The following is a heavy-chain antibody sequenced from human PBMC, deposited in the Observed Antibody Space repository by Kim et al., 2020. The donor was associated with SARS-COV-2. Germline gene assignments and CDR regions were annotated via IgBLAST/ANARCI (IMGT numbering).Heavy chain of an antibody. CDR1: GFTFSSYA. V-gene: IGHV3-30-3*01. Sequence: GGSLRLSCAASGFTFSSYAMHWVRQAPGKGLEWVAVISYDGSNKYYADSVKGRFTISRDNSKNTLYLQMNSLRAEDTAVYYCAREFLPWLARGRHRNAFDIWGQGTMVTVSS. D-gene: IGHD6-19*01. CDR2: ISYDGSNK. CDR3: AREFLPWLARGRHRNAFDI. J-gene: IGHJ3*02.